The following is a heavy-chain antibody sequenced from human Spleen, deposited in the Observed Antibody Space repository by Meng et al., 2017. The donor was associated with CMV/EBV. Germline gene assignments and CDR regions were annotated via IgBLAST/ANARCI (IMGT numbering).Heavy chain of an antibody. V-gene: IGHV4-39*07. J-gene: IGHJ4*02. D-gene: IGHD2-2*01. Sequence: GSLRLSCTVSGGSISSSSYYWGWIRQPPGKGLEWIGSIYYSGSTYYNPSLKSRVTISVDTSKNQFSLKLTSVTAADTAVYYCARDPSPSLPAFDYWGQGALVTVSS. CDR2: IYYSGST. CDR3: ARDPSPSLPAFDY. CDR1: GGSISSSSYY.